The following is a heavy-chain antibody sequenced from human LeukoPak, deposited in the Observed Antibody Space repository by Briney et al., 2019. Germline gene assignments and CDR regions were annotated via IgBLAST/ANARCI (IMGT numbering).Heavy chain of an antibody. CDR2: IYWDDDK. Sequence: ESGPTLVKPTQTLTLTCTFSGFSLSTSGVGVGWIRQPPGKALEWLALIYWDDDKRYSPSLKSRLTIIKDTSKNQVVLTMTNMDPVDTATYYCARTKATNYYDSSGYRDYWGPGTLVTVSS. V-gene: IGHV2-5*02. D-gene: IGHD3-22*01. CDR3: ARTKATNYYDSSGYRDY. CDR1: GFSLSTSGVG. J-gene: IGHJ4*02.